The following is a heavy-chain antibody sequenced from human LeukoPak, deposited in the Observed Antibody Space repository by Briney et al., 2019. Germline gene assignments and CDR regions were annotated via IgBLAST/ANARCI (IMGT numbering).Heavy chain of an antibody. J-gene: IGHJ6*03. V-gene: IGHV3-21*04. Sequence: GGSLRLSCAASGFTFSSYSMNWVRQAPGKGLEWVSSISSSSSYIYYADSVKGRFTISRDNAKNSLYLQMNSLRVDDTAVYYCARVYYGSGSLHYYYYYMDVWGKGTTVTISS. CDR3: ARVYYGSGSLHYYYYYMDV. D-gene: IGHD3-10*01. CDR2: ISSSSSYI. CDR1: GFTFSSYS.